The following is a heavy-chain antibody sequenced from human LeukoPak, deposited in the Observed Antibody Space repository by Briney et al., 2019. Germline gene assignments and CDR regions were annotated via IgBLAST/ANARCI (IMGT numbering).Heavy chain of an antibody. CDR2: ISSSGST. CDR3: ARDPVSMTAGPPLNP. J-gene: IGHJ5*02. Sequence: PSETLSLTCTVSGGSITSDLWRWIRQPPGKGLEWLGYISSSGSTNYNPSLKSRVVISVDTAKSQFSLRLTSVTAADTAVYYCARDPVSMTAGPPLNPWGQGTLVIVSS. D-gene: IGHD6-13*01. V-gene: IGHV4-59*01. CDR1: GGSITSDL.